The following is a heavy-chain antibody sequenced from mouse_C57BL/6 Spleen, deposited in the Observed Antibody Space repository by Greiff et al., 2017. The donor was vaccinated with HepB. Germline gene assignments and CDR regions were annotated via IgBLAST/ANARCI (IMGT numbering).Heavy chain of an antibody. Sequence: EVKLVESGGGLVKPGGSLKLSCAASGFTFSDYGMHWVRQAPEKGLEWVAYISSGSSTIYYADTVKGRFTISRDNAKNTLFLQMTSLRSEDTAMYYCARKIGTSLYYAMDYWGQGTSVTVSS. CDR2: ISSGSSTI. J-gene: IGHJ4*01. D-gene: IGHD4-1*01. CDR3: ARKIGTSLYYAMDY. V-gene: IGHV5-17*01. CDR1: GFTFSDYG.